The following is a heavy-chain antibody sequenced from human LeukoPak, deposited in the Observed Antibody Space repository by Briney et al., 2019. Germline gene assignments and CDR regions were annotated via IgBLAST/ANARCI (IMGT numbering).Heavy chain of an antibody. Sequence: PGGSLRLSCAASGFTFSSYSMNWVRQAPGKGLEWVSSISSSSSYIYYADSVKGRFTISRDNAKNSLYLQMNSLRAEDTAVYYCASTHRGYSGYEDYWGQGTLVTVSS. D-gene: IGHD5-12*01. V-gene: IGHV3-21*04. CDR1: GFTFSSYS. CDR2: ISSSSSYI. CDR3: ASTHRGYSGYEDY. J-gene: IGHJ4*02.